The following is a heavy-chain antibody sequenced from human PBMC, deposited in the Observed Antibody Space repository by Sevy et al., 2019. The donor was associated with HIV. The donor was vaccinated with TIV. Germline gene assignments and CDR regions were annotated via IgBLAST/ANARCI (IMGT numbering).Heavy chain of an antibody. CDR3: TTDSPWSGSNRDAFDV. V-gene: IGHV3-7*01. D-gene: IGHD1-26*01. J-gene: IGHJ3*01. CDR2: INQVGTEK. CDR1: GFSFTSYW. Sequence: GGSLRLSCAASGFSFTSYWMSWVRQTPEKGLEWVANINQVGTEKNYVDSVKGRFTISRDNAKNSLYLQMNSLRAEDTAVYYCTTDSPWSGSNRDAFDVWGQGTLVTVSS.